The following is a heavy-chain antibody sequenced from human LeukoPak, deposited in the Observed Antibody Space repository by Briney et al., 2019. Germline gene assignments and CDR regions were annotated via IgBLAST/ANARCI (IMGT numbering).Heavy chain of an antibody. CDR1: GGSTSSSSYY. CDR2: IYYSGST. CDR3: AEGGYYYDSSGSRGDAFDI. J-gene: IGHJ3*02. V-gene: IGHV4-39*01. D-gene: IGHD3-22*01. Sequence: PSETLSLTCTVSGGSTSSSSYYWGWIRQPPGKGLEWIGSIYYSGSTYYNPSLKSRVTISVDTSKNQFSLKLSSVTAADTAVYYCAEGGYYYDSSGSRGDAFDIWGQGTMVTVSS.